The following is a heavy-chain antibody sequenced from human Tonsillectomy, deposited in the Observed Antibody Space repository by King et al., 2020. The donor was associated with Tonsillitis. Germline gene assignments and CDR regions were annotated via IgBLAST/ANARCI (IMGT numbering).Heavy chain of an antibody. J-gene: IGHJ4*02. CDR2: IYHSGTT. D-gene: IGHD6-19*01. CDR1: GYSISSGYY. V-gene: IGHV4-38-2*02. CDR3: AREGGVAVAASDY. Sequence: QLQESGPGLVKPSETLSLTCSVSGYSISSGYYWGWIRQAPGKGLEWIGNIYHSGTTYYNPSLKSRVTISVDTSKNEFSLKLTSVTAADTAIYYCAREGGVAVAASDYWGQGTLVTVSS.